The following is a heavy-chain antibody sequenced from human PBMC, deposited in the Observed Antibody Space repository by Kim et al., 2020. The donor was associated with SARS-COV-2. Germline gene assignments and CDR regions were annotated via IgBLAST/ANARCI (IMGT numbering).Heavy chain of an antibody. J-gene: IGHJ4*02. Sequence: NYTPSLKSRVTISVDTSKNQFSLKLSSVTAADTAVYYCAGDRGVRGDFDYWGQGTLVTVSS. V-gene: IGHV4-59*01. D-gene: IGHD3-10*01. CDR3: AGDRGVRGDFDY.